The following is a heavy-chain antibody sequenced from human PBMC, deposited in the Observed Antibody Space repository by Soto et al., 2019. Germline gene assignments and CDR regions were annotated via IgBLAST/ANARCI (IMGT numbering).Heavy chain of an antibody. CDR2: IYSSGAT. Sequence: SETLSLTCTVSGGSISNSDYYWTWIRQPPGKGLEWIGYIYSSGATSYNPSLESRVTISGDASKNQFSLRLSSVTAADTAVYYCARDRGSDYDSTSGYYYYWGQGTLVTVSS. CDR3: ARDRGSDYDSTSGYYYY. V-gene: IGHV4-30-4*01. CDR1: GGSISNSDYY. D-gene: IGHD3-22*01. J-gene: IGHJ4*02.